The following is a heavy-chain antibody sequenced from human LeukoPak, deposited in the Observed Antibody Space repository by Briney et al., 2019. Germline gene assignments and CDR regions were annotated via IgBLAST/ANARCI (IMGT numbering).Heavy chain of an antibody. Sequence: PSETLSLTCTVSGASITTYYWSWIRQPPGKGLEWVAYVYYNGITKSNASLKSRVAISVDTSKNQFSLKLTSVTAADTAVYFCARHLYDYYFDYWGQGTLVTVSS. CDR1: GASITTYY. D-gene: IGHD3-3*01. CDR2: VYYNGIT. J-gene: IGHJ4*02. V-gene: IGHV4-59*08. CDR3: ARHLYDYYFDY.